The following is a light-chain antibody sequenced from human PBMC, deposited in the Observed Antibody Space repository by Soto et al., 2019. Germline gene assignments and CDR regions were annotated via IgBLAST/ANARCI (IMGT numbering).Light chain of an antibody. CDR2: EGT. V-gene: IGLV2-23*03. Sequence: QSALTQPASVSGSPGQSITISCTGTSGDVGTYKLVSWYQHHPGKVPRLMIYEGTKRPSGVSDRFSGSKSGNTASLTISGLQAEDEADYYCCSYAGSSTFVVFGGGTKDTVL. J-gene: IGLJ2*01. CDR1: SGDVGTYKL. CDR3: CSYAGSSTFVV.